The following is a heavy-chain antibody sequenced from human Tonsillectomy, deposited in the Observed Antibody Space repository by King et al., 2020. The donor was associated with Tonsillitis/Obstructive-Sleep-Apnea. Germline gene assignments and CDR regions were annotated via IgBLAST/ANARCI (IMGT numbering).Heavy chain of an antibody. J-gene: IGHJ3*02. CDR3: ARVEAAFDI. CDR1: GFTFNNYA. V-gene: IGHV3-30*04. CDR2: ISYDGSNK. Sequence: VQLVESGGGVVQPGRSLRLSCAASGFTFNNYAMHWVRQAPGKGLEWVAVISYDGSNKYYADSVKGRFTISRDNSKNTLYLQMNRLRDEDTAVYYCARVEAAFDIWGQGLMVTVPS.